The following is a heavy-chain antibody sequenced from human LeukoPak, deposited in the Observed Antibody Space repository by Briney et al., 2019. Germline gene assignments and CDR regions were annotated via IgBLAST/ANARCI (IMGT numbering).Heavy chain of an antibody. CDR2: IYTSGST. Sequence: SETLSLTCTVSGGSISSYYWSWIRQPAGKGLEWIGRIYTSGSTNYNPSLKSRVTMSVDTSKNQFSLKLSSVTAADTAVYYCARLGDGSGSSLYFDYWGQGTLVTVSS. CDR1: GGSISSYY. D-gene: IGHD3-10*01. V-gene: IGHV4-4*07. CDR3: ARLGDGSGSSLYFDY. J-gene: IGHJ4*02.